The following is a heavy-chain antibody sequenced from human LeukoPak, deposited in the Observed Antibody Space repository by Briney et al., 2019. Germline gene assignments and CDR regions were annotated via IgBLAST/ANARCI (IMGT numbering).Heavy chain of an antibody. CDR1: GFTLSAYT. CDR3: VRDAFGAHFDY. CDR2: LTRGGDNDI. V-gene: IGHV3-21*06. Sequence: TGGSLRLSCIASGFTLSAYTMNWVRQAPGKGLEWVSTLTRGGDNDIHYADSVKGRFTISRDNSKNSLYLQMNSLRADDTAVYYCVRDAFGAHFDYWGQGTLVTVSS. D-gene: IGHD3-16*01. J-gene: IGHJ4*02.